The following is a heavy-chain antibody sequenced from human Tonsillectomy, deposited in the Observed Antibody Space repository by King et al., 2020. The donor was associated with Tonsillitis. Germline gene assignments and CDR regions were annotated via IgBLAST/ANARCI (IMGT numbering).Heavy chain of an antibody. CDR3: ARDSLVAVAGTDYYYYYYMDV. D-gene: IGHD6-19*01. CDR1: GYTFTSYA. Sequence: VQLVESGSELKKPGASVKVSCKASGYTFTSYAMNWVRQAPGQGLEWMGWINTNTGNPTYAQGFTGRFVFSLDTSVSTAYLQICSLKAEDTAVYYCARDSLVAVAGTDYYYYYYMDVWGKGTTVTVSS. V-gene: IGHV7-4-1*01. J-gene: IGHJ6*03. CDR2: INTNTGNP.